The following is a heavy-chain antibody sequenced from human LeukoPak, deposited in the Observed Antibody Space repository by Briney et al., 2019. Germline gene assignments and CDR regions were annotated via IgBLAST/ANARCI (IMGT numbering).Heavy chain of an antibody. D-gene: IGHD2-2*02. J-gene: IGHJ4*02. CDR1: GFTFSSYA. CDR3: ASSPNLGYCSSTSCYTRYYFDY. CDR2: ISGSGGST. Sequence: PGGSLRLSCAASGFTFSSYAMSWVRQAPGKGLEWVSAISGSGGSTYYADSVKGRFTISRDNSKNTLYLQMNSLRAEDTAVYYCASSPNLGYCSSTSCYTRYYFDYWGQGTLVTVSS. V-gene: IGHV3-23*01.